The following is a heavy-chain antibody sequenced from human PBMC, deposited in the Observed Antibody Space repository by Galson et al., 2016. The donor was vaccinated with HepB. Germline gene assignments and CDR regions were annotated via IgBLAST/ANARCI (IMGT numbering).Heavy chain of an antibody. CDR2: LYSGGTT. CDR3: ASAPTITTIWGS. D-gene: IGHD5-24*01. J-gene: IGHJ5*02. Sequence: SLRLSCAASGITVTTNYISWVRQAPGKGLEWVAILYSGGTTVYADSVRGRFTIPRDDSKNTVHLQMNSLRVEDTAMYFCASAPTITTIWGSWGQGTLVTVSS. CDR1: GITVTTNY. V-gene: IGHV3-53*01.